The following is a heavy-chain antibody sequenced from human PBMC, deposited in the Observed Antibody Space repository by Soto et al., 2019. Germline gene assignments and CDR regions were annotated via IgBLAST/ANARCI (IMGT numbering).Heavy chain of an antibody. CDR2: IYPGDSDT. J-gene: IGHJ5*02. CDR1: GYSFTTNW. CDR3: ASTSIAAAGKDYNWFAP. D-gene: IGHD6-13*01. Sequence: LGESLKISCKGSGYSFTTNWIGWVRQMPGKGLEWMGIIYPGDSDTRYSPSFQGQVTISADKSISTAYLQWSSLKASDTAMYYCASTSIAAAGKDYNWFAPWGQGTLVTVSS. V-gene: IGHV5-51*01.